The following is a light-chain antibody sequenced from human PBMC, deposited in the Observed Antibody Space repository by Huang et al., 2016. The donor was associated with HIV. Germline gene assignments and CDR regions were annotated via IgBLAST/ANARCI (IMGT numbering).Light chain of an antibody. CDR3: QQYGSSSYT. CDR1: QSVSSRY. CDR2: DAS. V-gene: IGKV3D-20*01. J-gene: IGKJ2*01. Sequence: EIVLTHSPASLSLSPGERAILSCGASQSVSSRYVAWFQQKPGLPPRLLSYDASVRAPGIPDRFSGSGSGTDFTLTISRLEAEEFAVYYCQQYGSSSYTFGQGTKLEIK.